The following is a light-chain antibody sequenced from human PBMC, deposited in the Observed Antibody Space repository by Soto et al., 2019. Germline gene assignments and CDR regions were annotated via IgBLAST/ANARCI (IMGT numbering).Light chain of an antibody. CDR2: GAS. Sequence: EIVLTQSPATLSLSPGERATLSCRASQSVSSYLAWYQQRPGQAPRLLIYGASNRATGIPARFSGSGSWTDFTLTISSLEAEDFAVYYWQQRTDWPMTFGKGTRLEIK. J-gene: IGKJ5*01. V-gene: IGKV3-11*01. CDR1: QSVSSY. CDR3: QQRTDWPMT.